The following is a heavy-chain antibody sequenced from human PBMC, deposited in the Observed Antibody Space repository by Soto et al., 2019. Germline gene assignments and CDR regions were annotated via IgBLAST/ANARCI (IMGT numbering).Heavy chain of an antibody. CDR2: IAYGGSNK. V-gene: IGHV3-30-3*01. D-gene: IGHD3-22*01. CDR3: ARDRVVGMDV. J-gene: IGHJ6*02. CDR1: GXTFSSYA. Sequence: QAXGSLRLSSAASGXTFSSYAMHWVRQAPGKGLEWVAVIAYGGSNKYYADSVKGRFTISRDNSKNTLYMQMNSLRAEDTAVYYCARDRVVGMDVWGQGTTATV.